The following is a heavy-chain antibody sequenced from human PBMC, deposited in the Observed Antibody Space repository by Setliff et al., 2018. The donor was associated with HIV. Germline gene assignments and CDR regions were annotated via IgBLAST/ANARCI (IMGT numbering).Heavy chain of an antibody. CDR3: ARTQPDTIFGVVVFGC. J-gene: IGHJ4*02. CDR1: GTSINSHY. D-gene: IGHD3-3*01. Sequence: ASETLSLTCTVSGTSINSHYWSWIRQTPGKGLQWIGLIYYTGIPTYNPSLEGRITMSVDRSKNQFSLRLTSMTAADTAVYYCARTQPDTIFGVVVFGCWGQGKMVTVSS. V-gene: IGHV4-59*08. CDR2: IYYTGIP.